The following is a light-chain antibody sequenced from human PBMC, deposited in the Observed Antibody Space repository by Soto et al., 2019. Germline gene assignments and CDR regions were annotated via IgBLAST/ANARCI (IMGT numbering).Light chain of an antibody. CDR2: DVS. CDR1: SSDVGAYNY. CDR3: SSYTSSSTYV. J-gene: IGLJ1*01. V-gene: IGLV2-14*01. Sequence: QSALTQPASVSGSPGQSITISCTGTSSDVGAYNYVSWYQQHPGKAPKLMIHDVSNRPSGVSNRFSGSKSGNTASLTISGIQAEDEADYYCSSYTSSSTYVFGTGTKVTVL.